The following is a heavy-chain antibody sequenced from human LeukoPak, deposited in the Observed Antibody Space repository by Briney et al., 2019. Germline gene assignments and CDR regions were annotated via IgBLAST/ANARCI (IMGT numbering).Heavy chain of an antibody. CDR2: IKQDGSEK. J-gene: IGHJ6*03. D-gene: IGHD3/OR15-3a*01. CDR3: ARPTWTNYMDV. CDR1: GFTFSRFW. V-gene: IGHV3-7*01. Sequence: GGSLRLSCAASGFTFSRFWMSWVRQAPGKGLEWMANIKQDGSEKYYVDSVKGRFTISRDNAKNSVSLQMNSLRAEDTAVYFCARPTWTNYMDVWGKGTAVTISS.